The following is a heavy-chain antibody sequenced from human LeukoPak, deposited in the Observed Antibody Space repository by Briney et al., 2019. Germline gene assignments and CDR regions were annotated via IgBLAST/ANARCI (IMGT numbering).Heavy chain of an antibody. V-gene: IGHV3-7*05. J-gene: IGHJ4*02. D-gene: IGHD3-10*01. CDR3: ARGTYYYLY. CDR2: IKPDGNEK. Sequence: PGGSLRLSCAASGFTFSTYYMTWVRQAPGKGLEWVAYIKPDGNEKYYVDSVKGRFTISRDNAKNSLYLQMSSLRTDDTAVYYCARGTYYYLYWGQGTLVTASS. CDR1: GFTFSTYY.